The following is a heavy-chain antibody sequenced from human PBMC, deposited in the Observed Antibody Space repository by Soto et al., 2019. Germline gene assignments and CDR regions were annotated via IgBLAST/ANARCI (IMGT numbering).Heavy chain of an antibody. CDR1: GFSFSDYY. CDR2: IRSSDNTR. CDR3: ARALDFWSGYLSD. D-gene: IGHD3-3*01. Sequence: GGSLRLSCAASGFSFSDYYMSWIRQAPGKGLEWVSYIRSSDNTRYYADSVKGRFTISRDNAKNSLDLQMNSLRADDTAIYYCARALDFWSGYLSDWGQGTLVTVSS. J-gene: IGHJ4*02. V-gene: IGHV3-11*04.